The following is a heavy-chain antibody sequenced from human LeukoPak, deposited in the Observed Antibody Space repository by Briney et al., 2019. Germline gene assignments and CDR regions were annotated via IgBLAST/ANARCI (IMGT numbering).Heavy chain of an antibody. J-gene: IGHJ4*02. D-gene: IGHD6-13*01. V-gene: IGHV4-39*01. CDR3: ARVIAAAGPDY. CDR2: IYYSGIT. Sequence: PSETLSLTCTVSGGSISSSSYYWGWIRQSPGEGLEWIGNIYYSGITYYNPSLKSRVTISVDTSKNQFSLKLSSVTAADTAVYYCARVIAAAGPDYWGQGTLVTVSS. CDR1: GGSISSSSYY.